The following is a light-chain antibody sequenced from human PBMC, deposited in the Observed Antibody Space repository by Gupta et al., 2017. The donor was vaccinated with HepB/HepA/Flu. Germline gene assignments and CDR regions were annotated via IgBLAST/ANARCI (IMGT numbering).Light chain of an antibody. CDR2: EVS. CDR3: SSYTSSSTLYV. CDR1: SSDFGGYNY. V-gene: IGLV2-14*01. Sequence: QSALTQPAPVSGSPGQSITISCTGTSSDFGGYNYVSWYQQHPGKAPKLMIYEVSNRPSGVSNRFSGSKSGNTASLTISGLQAEDEADYYCSSYTSSSTLYVFGTGTKVTVL. J-gene: IGLJ1*01.